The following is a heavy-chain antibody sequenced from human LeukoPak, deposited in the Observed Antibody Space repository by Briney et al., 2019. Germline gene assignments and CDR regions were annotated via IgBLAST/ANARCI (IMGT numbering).Heavy chain of an antibody. CDR3: AREGVHCSGRSCLKAY. Sequence: GGSLRLSCAASGFTFSTYWMSWVRQAPGKGLEWVANIKKDGSEKYYMDSVKGRFTISRDNAENPLYLQMTSLRAEDTAVYYCAREGVHCSGRSCLKAYWGQGTQVTVSS. V-gene: IGHV3-7*03. J-gene: IGHJ4*02. D-gene: IGHD2-15*01. CDR2: IKKDGSEK. CDR1: GFTFSTYW.